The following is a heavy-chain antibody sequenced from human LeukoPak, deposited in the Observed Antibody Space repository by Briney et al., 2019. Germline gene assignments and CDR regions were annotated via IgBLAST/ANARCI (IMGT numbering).Heavy chain of an antibody. D-gene: IGHD1-26*01. V-gene: IGHV3-33*06. J-gene: IGHJ4*02. Sequence: GGSLRPSCAASGFTFSSYGMHWVRQAPGKGLEWVAVIWYDGSNKYYADSVKGRFTISRDNSKNTLYLQMNSLRAEDTAVYYCAKDKGGSYPILDYWGQGTLVTVSS. CDR3: AKDKGGSYPILDY. CDR2: IWYDGSNK. CDR1: GFTFSSYG.